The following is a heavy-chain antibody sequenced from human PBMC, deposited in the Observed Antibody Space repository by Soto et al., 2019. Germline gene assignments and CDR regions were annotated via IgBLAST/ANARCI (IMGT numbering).Heavy chain of an antibody. V-gene: IGHV3-33*08. CDR2: IWYDGNEK. D-gene: IGHD7-27*01. Sequence: GGSLRLSCSASGFTFSSYGMHWVRQAPGKGLEWVAVIWYDGNEKYYADSVKGRFTISRDNSRNTLFLQMSSLRPEDTAVYYSARGVGNFYHAMDVWGQGTTVTVSS. CDR3: ARGVGNFYHAMDV. CDR1: GFTFSSYG. J-gene: IGHJ6*02.